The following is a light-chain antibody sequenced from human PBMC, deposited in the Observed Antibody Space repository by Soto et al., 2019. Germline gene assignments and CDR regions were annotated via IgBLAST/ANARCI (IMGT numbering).Light chain of an antibody. Sequence: DIPLTQSPLSLSASVGDRVTIICRASQSISRSLTWYQQRPGKAPNLLIYGASTLSSAVPSRCSGSRSGTDFTLTITSLQPEDFATYYCQQTHSSTRTFGQGTKV. CDR3: QQTHSSTRT. CDR2: GAS. V-gene: IGKV1-39*01. J-gene: IGKJ1*01. CDR1: QSISRS.